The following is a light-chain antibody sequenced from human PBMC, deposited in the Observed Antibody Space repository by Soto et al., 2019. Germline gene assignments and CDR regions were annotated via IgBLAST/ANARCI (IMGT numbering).Light chain of an antibody. CDR1: QSVRSNY. CDR2: GAS. V-gene: IGKV3-20*01. CDR3: QQYGGSPNT. J-gene: IGKJ2*01. Sequence: EIVLTQSPGTLSLSPGERATLSCRASQSVRSNYLAWYQQKPGQAPRLLIYGASSRATGIPDRFSRTGSGTDFALTIRRLEPQDCAVYYCQQYGGSPNTFGRGTKLEIK.